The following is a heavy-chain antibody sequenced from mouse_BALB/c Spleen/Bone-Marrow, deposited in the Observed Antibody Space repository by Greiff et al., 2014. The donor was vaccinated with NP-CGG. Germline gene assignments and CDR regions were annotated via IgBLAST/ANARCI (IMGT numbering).Heavy chain of an antibody. CDR1: GYSITSDHA. J-gene: IGHJ3*01. Sequence: EVQLQQSGPGLVKPSQSLSLTCTVTGYSITSDHAWNWIRQFPGNKLEWMGYISYSGSTSYNPSLKSRISITRDTSKNQFFLQLNSVTTEDTATYYCARGITTAWFAYWGQGTLVTVSA. D-gene: IGHD2-4*01. V-gene: IGHV3-2*02. CDR2: ISYSGST. CDR3: ARGITTAWFAY.